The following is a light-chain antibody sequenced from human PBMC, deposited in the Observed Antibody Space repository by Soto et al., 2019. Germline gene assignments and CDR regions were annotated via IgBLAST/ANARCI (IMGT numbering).Light chain of an antibody. CDR2: EAS. Sequence: DIQMTQSPATLSASVGDSVTITCRASQSITNWLAWYQVKPGKAPKLLIHEASNLHSGVSSRFTGRGYGTDFTLTITSLQPEDFATYYCQQLFIYPPTFGPGTKVDI. CDR3: QQLFIYPPT. V-gene: IGKV1-5*03. J-gene: IGKJ3*01. CDR1: QSITNW.